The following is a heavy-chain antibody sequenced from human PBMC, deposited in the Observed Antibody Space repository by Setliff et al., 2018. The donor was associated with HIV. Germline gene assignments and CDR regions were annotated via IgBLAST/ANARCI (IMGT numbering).Heavy chain of an antibody. D-gene: IGHD2-21*01. CDR3: ATIDYYSV. CDR2: IYYGGST. V-gene: IGHV4-59*08. CDR1: GGSISSYY. J-gene: IGHJ6*04. Sequence: SETLSLTCTVSGGSISSYYWSWIRQPPGKGLEWIGYIYYGGSTNYNPSLKSRVTISVDTSKNQFSLKLSSVTAADTAVYYCATIDYYSVWGKGTTVTVSS.